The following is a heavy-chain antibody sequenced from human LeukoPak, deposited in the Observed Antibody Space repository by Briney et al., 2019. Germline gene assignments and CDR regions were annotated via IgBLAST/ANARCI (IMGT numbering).Heavy chain of an antibody. J-gene: IGHJ4*02. CDR3: AKNAKRDFWSGYYSYYFDY. Sequence: GGSLRLSCAASGFTFSSYVMHWVRQAPGKGLEWVAVISYDGSNKYYADSVKGRFTISRDNSKNTLYLQMNNLRAEDTAVYYCAKNAKRDFWSGYYSYYFDYWGQGTLVTVSS. CDR2: ISYDGSNK. CDR1: GFTFSSYV. V-gene: IGHV3-30*18. D-gene: IGHD3-3*01.